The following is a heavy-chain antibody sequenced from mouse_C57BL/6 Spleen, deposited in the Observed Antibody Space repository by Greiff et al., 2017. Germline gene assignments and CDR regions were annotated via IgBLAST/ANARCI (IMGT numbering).Heavy chain of an antibody. CDR1: GFTFTDYY. D-gene: IGHD2-4*01. V-gene: IGHV7-3*01. CDR2: IRNKANGYTT. CDR3: ARYNGDYGDYAMDY. Sequence: EVMLVESGGGLVQPGGSLSLSCAASGFTFTDYYMSWVRQPPGKALEWLGFIRNKANGYTTEYSASVKGRFTISRDNSQSILYLQMNALRAEDSATYYCARYNGDYGDYAMDYWGQGTSVTVSS. J-gene: IGHJ4*01.